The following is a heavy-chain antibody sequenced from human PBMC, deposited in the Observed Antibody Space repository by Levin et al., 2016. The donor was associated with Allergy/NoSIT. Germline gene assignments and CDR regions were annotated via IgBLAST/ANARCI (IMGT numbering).Heavy chain of an antibody. J-gene: IGHJ3*02. CDR2: INHSGST. Sequence: RQAPGKGLEWIGEINHSGSTNYNPSLKSRVTISVDTSKNQFSLKLSSVTAADTAVYYCARVRSRYRSYSSSWYLDAFDIWGQGTMVTVSS. D-gene: IGHD6-13*01. V-gene: IGHV4-34*01. CDR3: ARVRSRYRSYSSSWYLDAFDI.